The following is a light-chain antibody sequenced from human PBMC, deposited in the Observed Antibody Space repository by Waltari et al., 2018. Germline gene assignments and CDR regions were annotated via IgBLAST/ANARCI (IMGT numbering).Light chain of an antibody. V-gene: IGLV2-14*01. J-gene: IGLJ1*01. CDR2: EVR. CDR3: SSYTTSSAPGV. CDR1: DSDVGAYDF. Sequence: QSALTQPASVSGSPGQSITISCSGTDSDVGAYDFVSWYQQHPGKDPPLIIYEVRHRPSGISNRFYASKSGNTASLTISGLQAEDEADYYCSSYTTSSAPGVFGTGTRVTVL.